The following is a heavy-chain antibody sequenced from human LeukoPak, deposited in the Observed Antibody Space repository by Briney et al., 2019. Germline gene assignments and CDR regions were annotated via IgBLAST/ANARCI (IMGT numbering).Heavy chain of an antibody. CDR3: TRDPHSLDY. J-gene: IGHJ4*02. V-gene: IGHV3-48*02. CDR2: ITSSSSTI. Sequence: GGSLRLSCAASGFIFSSYSMNWVRQAPGKGLEWVSYITSSSSTIYYADSVRGRFTISRDNAKNSLSLQMNNLRDEDTAMYYCTRDPHSLDYWGPGTLVTVSS. CDR1: GFIFSSYS. D-gene: IGHD5-18*01.